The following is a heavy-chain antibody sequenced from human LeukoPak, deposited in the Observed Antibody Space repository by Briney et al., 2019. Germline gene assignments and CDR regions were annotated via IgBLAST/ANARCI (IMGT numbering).Heavy chain of an antibody. CDR1: GGSISSGGYY. Sequence: PSETLSLTCTVPGGSISSGGYYWSWIRQHPGKGLEWIGFIYYSGSTYYNPSLKSRITISVDTSKNQFSLKLSSVTAADTAVYYCARAHITEGVVDGFDIWGQGTMVTVSS. D-gene: IGHD3-10*01. J-gene: IGHJ3*02. CDR3: ARAHITEGVVDGFDI. CDR2: IYYSGST. V-gene: IGHV4-31*03.